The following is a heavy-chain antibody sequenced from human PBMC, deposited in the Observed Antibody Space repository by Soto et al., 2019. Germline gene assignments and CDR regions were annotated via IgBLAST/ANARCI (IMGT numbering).Heavy chain of an antibody. Sequence: QVQRVQSGGEVRKAGASVRVSCKTSGYPFTSYDISWVRQAPGQGLEWMGWINPYNGDTNYTQTFQGRVTMTKDTSTTTVYMELRSLTFDDTAVYFCARDPVAGHFDNWGQGTLVTVSS. D-gene: IGHD6-19*01. CDR1: GYPFTSYD. CDR2: INPYNGDT. CDR3: ARDPVAGHFDN. J-gene: IGHJ4*02. V-gene: IGHV1-18*04.